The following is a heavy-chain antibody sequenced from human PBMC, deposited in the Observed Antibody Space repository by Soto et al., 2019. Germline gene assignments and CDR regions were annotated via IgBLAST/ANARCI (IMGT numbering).Heavy chain of an antibody. J-gene: IGHJ4*02. CDR1: GFTFSDYY. CDR2: ISSSSSYT. Sequence: WGSLRLSCAASGFTFSDYYMSWIRQAPGKGLEWVSYISSSSSYTNYADSVKGRFTISRDNAKNSLYLQMDSLRAEDTAVYYCARDRGYSYADFDYWGQGTLVTVSS. D-gene: IGHD5-18*01. CDR3: ARDRGYSYADFDY. V-gene: IGHV3-11*06.